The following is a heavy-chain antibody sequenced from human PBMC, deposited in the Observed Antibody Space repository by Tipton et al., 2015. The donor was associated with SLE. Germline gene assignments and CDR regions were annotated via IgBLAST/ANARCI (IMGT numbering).Heavy chain of an antibody. CDR3: ARDLDGGNSGPFFDF. D-gene: IGHD4-23*01. Sequence: LSLTCAVSGFSISSAYYWGWIRQPPGKGLEWIGYISYSGSTSYYPSLKSRVTISLHTSKNQFSLRLSSVTAADTAVYFCARDLDGGNSGPFFDFWGQGTLVTVSS. V-gene: IGHV4-38-2*02. CDR1: GFSISSAYY. CDR2: ISYSGST. J-gene: IGHJ4*02.